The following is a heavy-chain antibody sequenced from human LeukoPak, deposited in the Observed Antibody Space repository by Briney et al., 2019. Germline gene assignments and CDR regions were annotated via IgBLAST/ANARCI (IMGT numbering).Heavy chain of an antibody. CDR2: ISYDGSNK. CDR1: GFTFSSYG. V-gene: IGHV3-30*03. Sequence: PGRSLRLSCAASGFTFSSYGMHWVRQAPGKGLEWVAVISYDGSNKYYADSVKGRFTISRDNSKNTLYLQMNSLRAEDTAVYYCARADLRGYSLDYWGQGILVTVSS. J-gene: IGHJ4*02. CDR3: ARADLRGYSLDY. D-gene: IGHD5-18*01.